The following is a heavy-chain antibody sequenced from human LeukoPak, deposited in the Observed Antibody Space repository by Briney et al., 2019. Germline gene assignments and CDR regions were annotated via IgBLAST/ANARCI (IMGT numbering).Heavy chain of an antibody. V-gene: IGHV3-48*02. Sequence: GGSLRLSCAASGFNFNKYIMNWVRQAPGKGLEWVSNIDSGGTTTYYADSVKGRFTISRDDAKNSLYLQMNSLGDEDTAVYYCPKGAIFDSWGQGNLVTVSS. CDR2: IDSGGTTT. CDR3: PKGAIFDS. J-gene: IGHJ4*02. D-gene: IGHD2-2*01. CDR1: GFNFNKYI.